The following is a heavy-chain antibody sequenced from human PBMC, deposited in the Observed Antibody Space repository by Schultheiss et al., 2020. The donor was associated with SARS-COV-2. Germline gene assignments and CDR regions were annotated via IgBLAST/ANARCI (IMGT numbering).Heavy chain of an antibody. D-gene: IGHD6-6*01. V-gene: IGHV4-59*08. CDR1: GGSISSYY. CDR3: ARRGGVAARPRYYYGMDV. CDR2: IYYSGST. J-gene: IGHJ6*02. Sequence: SETLSLTRTVSGGSISSYYWSWIRQPPGKGLEWIGYIYYSGSTNYNPSLKSRVTISVDTSKNQFSLKLSSVTAADTAVYYCARRGGVAARPRYYYGMDVWGQGTTVTVSS.